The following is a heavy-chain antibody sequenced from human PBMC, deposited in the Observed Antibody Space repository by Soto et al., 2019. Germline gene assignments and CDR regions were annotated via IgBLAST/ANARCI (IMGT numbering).Heavy chain of an antibody. CDR1: GFNLGSYW. J-gene: IGHJ4*02. CDR2: INDYGTTI. CDR3: ARGGLEPLDY. D-gene: IGHD1-1*01. V-gene: IGHV3-74*01. Sequence: VQLVESGGGLVQPGGSLRLSCAASGFNLGSYWMHWVRQAPGKGLVWVSRINDYGTTINYAESVEGRFTISRDDAKSEVYLQMNNLSAEDTAVYYCARGGLEPLDYWGQGALVTVSS.